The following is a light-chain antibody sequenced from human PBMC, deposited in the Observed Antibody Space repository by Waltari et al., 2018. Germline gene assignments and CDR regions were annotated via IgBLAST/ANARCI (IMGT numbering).Light chain of an antibody. CDR2: EIS. CDR3: CSFAGYGIYV. J-gene: IGLJ1*01. CDR1: NSNVDILHL. V-gene: IGLV2-23*02. Sequence: QSALTQPASVSGSPGQSITISCTAVNSNVDILHLVSWYQHHPGRNPSLLIYEISQRPSGISNPFSGAKSGNTASLTISGLQPEDEADYFCCSFAGYGIYVFGSGTQVSVL.